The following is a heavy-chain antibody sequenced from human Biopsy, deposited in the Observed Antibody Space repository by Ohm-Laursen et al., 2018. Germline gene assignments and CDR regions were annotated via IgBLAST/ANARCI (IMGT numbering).Heavy chain of an antibody. CDR3: ARSRGSSGIATIYYYGTDV. D-gene: IGHD3-10*01. V-gene: IGHV3-21*01. CDR1: GFTLSSYS. CDR2: ISSSSDNI. J-gene: IGHJ6*02. Sequence: GSLRLSCAASGFTLSSYSMNWVRQTPGKGLEWVSTISSSSDNIYYVDSVKGRFTISRDNAKNSLYLQMNSLRAEDTAVYYCARSRGSSGIATIYYYGTDVWGQGTTVTVSS.